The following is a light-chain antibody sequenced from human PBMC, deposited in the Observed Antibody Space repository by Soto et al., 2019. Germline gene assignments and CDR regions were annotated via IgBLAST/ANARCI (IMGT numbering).Light chain of an antibody. CDR3: QQYESYSPLT. CDR2: DAS. Sequence: DIQMTQSPSSLSASVGDRVTISFRASQSISSYLNWYQQKPGKAPKLLIYDASSLESGVPSRFSGRRSGTEFTLTISSLQPDDFGTYYCQQYESYSPLTFGGGTKVDIK. V-gene: IGKV1-5*01. J-gene: IGKJ4*01. CDR1: QSISSY.